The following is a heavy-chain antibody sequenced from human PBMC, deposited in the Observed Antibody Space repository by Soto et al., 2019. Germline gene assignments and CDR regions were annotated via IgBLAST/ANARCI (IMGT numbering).Heavy chain of an antibody. D-gene: IGHD2-8*02. CDR2: INTDGSST. V-gene: IGHV3-74*01. CDR3: ARSPGGYYTG. Sequence: EVQLVESGGGLVQPGGSLRLSCADSGFSFSSYWMHWLRQGPEKGLVWVSRINTDGSSTNYADSVKGRFTISRDNANSPLYLQMNSLRAEDTAVYYCARSPGGYYTGWGQGTVVTVSS. J-gene: IGHJ3*01. CDR1: GFSFSSYW.